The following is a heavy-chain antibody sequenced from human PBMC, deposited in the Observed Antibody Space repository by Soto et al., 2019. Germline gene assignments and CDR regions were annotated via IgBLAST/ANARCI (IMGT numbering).Heavy chain of an antibody. J-gene: IGHJ5*02. CDR3: AKDLTRQLAYWLDP. CDR2: INAH. CDR1: GFSFTGYY. D-gene: IGHD6-6*01. V-gene: IGHV1-2*02. Sequence: EASVKVSCKASGFSFTGYYIHWLRQAPGQGLEWMGWINAHAQKFQGRVTLTRDTSIATAYLTLTSLTSDDTALYYCAKDLTRQLAYWLDPWGQGTQVTVS.